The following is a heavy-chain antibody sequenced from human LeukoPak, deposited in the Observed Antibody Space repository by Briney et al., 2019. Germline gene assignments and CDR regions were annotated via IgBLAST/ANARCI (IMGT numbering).Heavy chain of an antibody. D-gene: IGHD1-26*01. CDR2: FSSSSSYI. Sequence: GGSLRLSCAASGFTFSSYSMNWVRQAPGKGLEWVSSFSSSSSYIYYADSVKGRFTISRDNAKNSLYLQMNSLRAEDTAVYYCARAPHNSGSYLGYFDYWGQGTLVTVPS. V-gene: IGHV3-21*01. CDR3: ARAPHNSGSYLGYFDY. CDR1: GFTFSSYS. J-gene: IGHJ4*02.